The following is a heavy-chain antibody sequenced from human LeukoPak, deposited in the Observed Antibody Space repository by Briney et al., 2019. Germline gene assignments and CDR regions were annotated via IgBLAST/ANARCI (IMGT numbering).Heavy chain of an antibody. CDR3: ARERDIVGATLIDY. CDR1: GYTSTSYD. Sequence: GASVKVSCKASGYTSTSYDINWVRQATGQGLEWMGWMNPNSGNTGYAQKFQGRVTMTRNTSISTAYMELSSLRSEDTAVYYCARERDIVGATLIDYWGQGTLVTVSS. J-gene: IGHJ4*02. D-gene: IGHD1-26*01. V-gene: IGHV1-8*01. CDR2: MNPNSGNT.